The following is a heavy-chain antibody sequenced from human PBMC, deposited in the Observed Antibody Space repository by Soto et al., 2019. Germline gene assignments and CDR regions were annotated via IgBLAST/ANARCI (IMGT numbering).Heavy chain of an antibody. D-gene: IGHD3-10*01. V-gene: IGHV4-34*01. J-gene: IGHJ4*02. CDR1: GGSFSGYY. Sequence: SETLSLTCAVYGGSFSGYYWSWIRQPPGKGLEWIGEINHSGSTNYNPSLKSRVTISVDTSKNQFSLKPSSVTAADTAVYYCARVFFNYYGSGSYSLDYWGQGTLVTVSS. CDR2: INHSGST. CDR3: ARVFFNYYGSGSYSLDY.